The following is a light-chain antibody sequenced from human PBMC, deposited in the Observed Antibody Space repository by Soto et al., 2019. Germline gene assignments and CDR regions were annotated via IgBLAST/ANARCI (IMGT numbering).Light chain of an antibody. CDR3: NSFTTSCTYV. V-gene: IGLV2-18*02. CDR2: EVN. Sequence: ALTQPASVSGSPGQPITISCTGTSSAIGSYNRVSRYQQPPGTAPKLIIYEVNNRTSGVPDRFSGSKSGNTASLTISGLQAEDEADYDCNSFTTSCTYVFGNGTKVTGL. J-gene: IGLJ1*01. CDR1: SSAIGSYNR.